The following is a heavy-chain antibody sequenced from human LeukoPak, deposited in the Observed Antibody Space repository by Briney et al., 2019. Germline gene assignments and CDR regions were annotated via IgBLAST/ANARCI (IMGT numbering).Heavy chain of an antibody. V-gene: IGHV3-7*01. J-gene: IGHJ4*02. CDR2: IERDGSKK. CDR1: GFAFSSFW. D-gene: IGHD6-13*01. CDR3: ATAPAAADSF. Sequence: GGSLRLSCAAPGFAFSSFWLTWVRQAPGKGLEWVANIERDGSKKTYVDSVKGRFTISRGNAKNSLYLQMSSLRAEDTAVYYCATAPAAADSFWGQGTLVAVSA.